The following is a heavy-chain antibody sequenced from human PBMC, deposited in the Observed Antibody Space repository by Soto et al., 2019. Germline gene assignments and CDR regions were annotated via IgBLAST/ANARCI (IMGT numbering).Heavy chain of an antibody. D-gene: IGHD3-22*01. V-gene: IGHV3-30*18. CDR1: GFTFSSYG. Sequence: GSLRLSCPASGFTFSSYGMHWVRQAPGKGLAWVAVISYDGSNKYYADSVKGRFTISRDNSKNTLSLQMNSLRAEDTALYYCAKDMIATRAYYYDSSASDSWGQGTLVTVSS. CDR3: AKDMIATRAYYYDSSASDS. CDR2: ISYDGSNK. J-gene: IGHJ4*02.